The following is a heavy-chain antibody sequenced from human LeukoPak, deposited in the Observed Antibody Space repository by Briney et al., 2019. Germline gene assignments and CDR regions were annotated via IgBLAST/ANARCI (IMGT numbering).Heavy chain of an antibody. Sequence: ASVKVSCKASGYTFTSYYMHWVRQAPGQGLEWMGIINPSGGSTSYAQKFQGRVTMTRDTSTSTVYMELGSLRSEDTAVYYCARRPGPQDPFDYWGQGTLVTVSS. CDR2: INPSGGST. CDR1: GYTFTSYY. J-gene: IGHJ4*02. V-gene: IGHV1-46*01. CDR3: ARRPGPQDPFDY.